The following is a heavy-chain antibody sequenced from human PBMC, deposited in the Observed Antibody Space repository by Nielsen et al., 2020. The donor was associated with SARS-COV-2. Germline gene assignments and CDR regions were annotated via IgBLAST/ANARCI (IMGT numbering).Heavy chain of an antibody. V-gene: IGHV3-9*01. CDR2: TNWNGGTT. J-gene: IGHJ3*01. Sequence: GGSLRLSCAASGFTFDDYAMHWVRQLPGKGLEWVSGTNWNGGTTGYGDSVKGRFTISRDNAKNSLYLQMNSLRAEDTALYYCANGLSSWGQGTMVTVSS. CDR3: ANGLSS. CDR1: GFTFDDYA. D-gene: IGHD3-16*02.